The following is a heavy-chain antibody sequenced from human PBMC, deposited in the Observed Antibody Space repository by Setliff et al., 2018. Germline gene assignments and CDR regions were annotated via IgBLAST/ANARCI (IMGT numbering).Heavy chain of an antibody. Sequence: SVKVSCKASGATFSSYAISWVRQAPGQGLEWMGGIIPIFGTANYAQKFQGRVTITTDESTSTAYMELSSLRVEDTAVYYCIDGRNRAWGVYWGQGTLVTVSS. D-gene: IGHD7-27*01. V-gene: IGHV1-69*05. CDR2: IIPIFGTA. J-gene: IGHJ4*02. CDR3: IDGRNRAWGVY. CDR1: GATFSSYA.